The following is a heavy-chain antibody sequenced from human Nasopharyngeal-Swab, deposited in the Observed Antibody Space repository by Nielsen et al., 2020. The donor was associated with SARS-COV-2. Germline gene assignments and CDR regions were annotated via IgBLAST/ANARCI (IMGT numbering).Heavy chain of an antibody. J-gene: IGHJ3*01. Sequence: GESLKISCAASGFTFTGSWMHWVRQAPGKGLEWVSHISVDGTTTNYGDSVKGRFTTYRDNAKNTLYLQMNSLRAEDTAVYYCARVDVHDAFDVWGQGTMVTVSS. CDR3: ARVDVHDAFDV. V-gene: IGHV3-74*01. CDR2: ISVDGTTT. CDR1: GFTFTGSW. D-gene: IGHD3-16*01.